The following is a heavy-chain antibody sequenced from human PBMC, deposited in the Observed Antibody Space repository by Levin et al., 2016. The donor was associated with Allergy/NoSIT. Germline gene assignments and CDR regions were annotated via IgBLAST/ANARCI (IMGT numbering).Heavy chain of an antibody. CDR2: ISWAGSDR. CDR3: ARVGYCSGGGGGCYVSGMDV. J-gene: IGHJ6*02. CDR1: GFTFGDYG. V-gene: IGHV3-33*08. D-gene: IGHD2-15*01. Sequence: LSLTCAASGFTFGDYGMHWVRQAPGKGLEWVAVISWAGSDRYYADSVKGRFTISRDNSKNTLNLQMNSLRAEDTAVYYCARVGYCSGGGGGCYVSGMDVWGQGTTVTVAS.